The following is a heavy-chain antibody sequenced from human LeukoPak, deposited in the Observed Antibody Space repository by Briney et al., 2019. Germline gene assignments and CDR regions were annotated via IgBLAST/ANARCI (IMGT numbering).Heavy chain of an antibody. CDR3: ARRGDIYGDRSDDAFDI. D-gene: IGHD4-17*01. CDR1: GGSISSYY. Sequence: SETLSLTCTVSGGSISSYYWSWIRQPPGKGLKWIGYIYYSGSTNYNPSLKSRVTISVDTSKNQFSLKLSSVTAADTAVYYCARRGDIYGDRSDDAFDIWGQGTMVTVSS. V-gene: IGHV4-59*08. CDR2: IYYSGST. J-gene: IGHJ3*02.